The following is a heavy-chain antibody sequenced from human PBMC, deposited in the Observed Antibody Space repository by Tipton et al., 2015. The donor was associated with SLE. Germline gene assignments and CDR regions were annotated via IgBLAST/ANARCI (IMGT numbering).Heavy chain of an antibody. CDR2: IYTSGNT. V-gene: IGHV4-4*08. D-gene: IGHD2-8*01. CDR1: GGSISSYY. J-gene: IGHJ3*02. Sequence: GLVKPSETLSLTCTVSGGSISSYYWSWIRQPPGKGLEWIGYIYTSGNTNYNPSLKSRVTISVDTSKNQFSLKLSSVTAADTAVYYCARCPRYCTNGVCYTGAFDIWGQGTMVTVSS. CDR3: ARCPRYCTNGVCYTGAFDI.